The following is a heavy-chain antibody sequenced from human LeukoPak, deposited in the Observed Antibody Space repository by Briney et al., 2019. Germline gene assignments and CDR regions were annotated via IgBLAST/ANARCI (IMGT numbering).Heavy chain of an antibody. D-gene: IGHD2-2*01. Sequence: SETLSLTCTVSGFSINTEFWWGWFRQPPGMGLEWIGSVHRDGSTYYNSSLKSRVTISEDTSRNQFFLRLISVTATDTAVYYCARGPFSKTYYYDYWGQGTLVAVSS. CDR1: GFSINTEFW. V-gene: IGHV4-38-2*02. J-gene: IGHJ4*02. CDR2: VHRDGST. CDR3: ARGPFSKTYYYDY.